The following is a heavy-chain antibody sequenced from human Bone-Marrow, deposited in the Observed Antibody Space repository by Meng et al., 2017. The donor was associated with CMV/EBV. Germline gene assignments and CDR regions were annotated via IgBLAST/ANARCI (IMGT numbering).Heavy chain of an antibody. Sequence: GESLKISCAASGFTFRSYYLNWVRQPPGKGLEWVSFISSTSYTYYADSVKGRFTISRDNTKNSLYLQMNSLRAEDTAVYYCARDLTLWSSSNKGRIRAGMDVWGQGTTVTVSS. CDR1: GFTFRSYY. CDR3: ARDLTLWSSSNKGRIRAGMDV. CDR2: ISSTSYT. D-gene: IGHD6-13*01. V-gene: IGHV3-21*01. J-gene: IGHJ6*02.